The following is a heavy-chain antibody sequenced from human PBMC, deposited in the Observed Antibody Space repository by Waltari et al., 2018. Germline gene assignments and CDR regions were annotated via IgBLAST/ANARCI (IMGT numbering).Heavy chain of an antibody. CDR1: GWSFSGYY. CDR3: AKSALWPTGVIDC. Sequence: QVQLQQWGAGLLKPSETLSLTCTVYGWSFSGYYWSWIRQPPGRGLEWIGEINHDGYTNYNPSLKSRVTISIETSKDQFYLRLTSLTAADTAVYYCAKSALWPTGVIDCWGQGTPVTVSS. V-gene: IGHV4-34*02. D-gene: IGHD3-10*01. J-gene: IGHJ4*02. CDR2: INHDGYT.